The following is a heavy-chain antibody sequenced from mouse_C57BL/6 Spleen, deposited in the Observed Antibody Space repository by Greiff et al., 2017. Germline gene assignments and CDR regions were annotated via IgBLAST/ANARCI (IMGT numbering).Heavy chain of an antibody. CDR3: ARFTTVVAPDY. CDR1: GFNIKDYY. Sequence: VQLQQSGAELVKPGASVKLSCTASGFNIKDYYMHWVKQRTEQGLEWIGRIDPEDGETKYDPKFQGKATITADTSSNTAYLQLSSLTSEDTAVYYCARFTTVVAPDYWGQGTTLTVSS. V-gene: IGHV14-2*01. J-gene: IGHJ2*01. D-gene: IGHD1-1*01. CDR2: IDPEDGET.